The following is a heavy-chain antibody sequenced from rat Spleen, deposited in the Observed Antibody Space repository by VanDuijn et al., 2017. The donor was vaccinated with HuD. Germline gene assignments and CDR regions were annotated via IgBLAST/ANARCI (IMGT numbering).Heavy chain of an antibody. CDR3: TRDRRMVVIDFDY. D-gene: IGHD1-12*02. CDR2: IGYDGGST. J-gene: IGHJ2*01. Sequence: EVQLVESGGGLVQPGGSMKLSCSASGFPFSNYAMAWVHQAPKKGLEWLCFIGYDGGSTYYRDSVKGRFTISRDNARNTLYLQMDSLRSEDTATYYCTRDRRMVVIDFDYWGQGVMVTVSS. CDR1: GFPFSNYA. V-gene: IGHV5-20*01.